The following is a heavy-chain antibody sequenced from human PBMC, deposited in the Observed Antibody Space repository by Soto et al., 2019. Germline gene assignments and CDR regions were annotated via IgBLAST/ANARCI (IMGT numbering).Heavy chain of an antibody. CDR3: ARQSKQRRTVDY. V-gene: IGHV4-34*01. CDR2: INHSGST. CDR1: GGSFSGYY. D-gene: IGHD6-25*01. Sequence: PSETLSLTCAVYGGSFSGYYWSWIRQPPGKGLEWIGEINHSGSTNYNPSLKSRVTISVDTSKNQFSLKLSSVTAADTAVYYCARQSKQRRTVDYWGQGTLVTVSS. J-gene: IGHJ4*02.